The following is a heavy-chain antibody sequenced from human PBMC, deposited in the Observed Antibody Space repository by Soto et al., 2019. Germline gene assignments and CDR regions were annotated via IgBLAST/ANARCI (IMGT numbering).Heavy chain of an antibody. CDR2: ISGSGGST. J-gene: IGHJ2*01. CDR1: GFTFSSYA. CDR3: AKAPSMVRDDWYFDL. D-gene: IGHD3-10*01. V-gene: IGHV3-23*01. Sequence: GESLKISCAASGFTFSSYAMSWVRQAPGKGLEWVSAISGSGGSTYYADSVKGRFTISRDNSKNTLYLQMNSLRAEDTAVYYCAKAPSMVRDDWYFDLWGRGTLVTVSS.